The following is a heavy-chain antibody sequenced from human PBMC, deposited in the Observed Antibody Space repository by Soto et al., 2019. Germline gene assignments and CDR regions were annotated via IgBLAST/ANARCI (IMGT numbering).Heavy chain of an antibody. CDR1: GGSISSSSYY. D-gene: IGHD6-13*01. CDR2: IYYGGRT. J-gene: IGHJ5*02. CDR3: ARQAAAPGIDLWFDP. V-gene: IGHV4-39*01. Sequence: SETVSLTCTVSGGSISSSSYYWGWFRQPPGKGLEWIGSIYYGGRTYYNQSLTSRVTVSVDTSKNQFSLKLDSVTAADTAVYYCARQAAAPGIDLWFDPWGQGTLVTVSS.